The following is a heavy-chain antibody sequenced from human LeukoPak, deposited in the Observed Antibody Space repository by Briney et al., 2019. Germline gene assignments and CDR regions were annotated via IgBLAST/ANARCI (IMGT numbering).Heavy chain of an antibody. D-gene: IGHD1-1*01. CDR1: GFTFSSYW. V-gene: IGHV3-7*01. CDR3: ASPEGNWNLLLDY. J-gene: IGHJ4*02. Sequence: PGGSLRLSCAASGFTFSSYWMSWVRQAPGKGLEWVANIKQDGSEKYYVDSVKGRFTISRDNAKNSLYLQMNSLRAEDTAVYYCASPEGNWNLLLDYWGQGTLVTVSS. CDR2: IKQDGSEK.